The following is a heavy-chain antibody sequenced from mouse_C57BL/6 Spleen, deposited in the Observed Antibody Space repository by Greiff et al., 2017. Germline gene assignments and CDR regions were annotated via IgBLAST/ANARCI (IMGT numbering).Heavy chain of an antibody. CDR2: IYPRSGNT. J-gene: IGHJ3*01. D-gene: IGHD2-4*01. V-gene: IGHV1-81*01. Sequence: VQLVESGAELARPGASVKLSCKASGYTFTSYGISWVKQRTGQGLEWIGEIYPRSGNTYYNEKFKGKATLTSDKSSSTAYMELRSLTSEDSAVYFCAREDDYGFAYWGQGTLVTVSA. CDR3: AREDDYGFAY. CDR1: GYTFTSYG.